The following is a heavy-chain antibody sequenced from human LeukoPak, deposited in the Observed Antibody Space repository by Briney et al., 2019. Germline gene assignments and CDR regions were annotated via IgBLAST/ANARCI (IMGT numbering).Heavy chain of an antibody. Sequence: ASVKVSCKASGYTFTGYYMHWVRQAPGQGLEWMGGIIPIFGTANYAQKFQGRVTITADKSTSTAYMELSSLRSEDTAVYYCATKRGYCSSTSCYGDYYYYGMDVWGKGTTVTVSS. J-gene: IGHJ6*04. V-gene: IGHV1-69*06. CDR1: GYTFTGYY. CDR2: IIPIFGTA. D-gene: IGHD2-2*01. CDR3: ATKRGYCSSTSCYGDYYYYGMDV.